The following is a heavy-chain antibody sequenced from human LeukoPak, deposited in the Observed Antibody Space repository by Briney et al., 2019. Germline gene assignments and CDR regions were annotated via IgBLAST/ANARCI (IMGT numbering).Heavy chain of an antibody. J-gene: IGHJ4*02. CDR2: MNPKSGNT. V-gene: IGHV1-8*01. D-gene: IGHD5-18*01. Sequence: ASVKVSCKASGYTYTNHDINWVRQASGQGLEWMGWMNPKSGNTGYLQKFQGRVTMTRDTSMSTAFMELNSLTSEDTAVYYCTRGVNSQGTAMVLFDSWGQGSPVTVSA. CDR1: GYTYTNHD. CDR3: TRGVNSQGTAMVLFDS.